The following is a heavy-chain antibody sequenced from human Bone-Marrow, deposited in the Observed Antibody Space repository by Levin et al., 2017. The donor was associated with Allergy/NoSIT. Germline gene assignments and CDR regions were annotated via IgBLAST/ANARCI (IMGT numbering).Heavy chain of an antibody. CDR1: GFTFSDYY. J-gene: IGHJ4*02. CDR3: AREAHYYDSSGYFGIMGY. CDR2: ISSSATTI. Sequence: GGSLRLSCAASGFTFSDYYMSWIRQAPGKGLEWVSYISSSATTIYYADSVKGRFTISRDNAKNSLYLQMNSLRAEDTAVYYCAREAHYYDSSGYFGIMGYWGQGTLVTVSS. V-gene: IGHV3-11*01. D-gene: IGHD3-22*01.